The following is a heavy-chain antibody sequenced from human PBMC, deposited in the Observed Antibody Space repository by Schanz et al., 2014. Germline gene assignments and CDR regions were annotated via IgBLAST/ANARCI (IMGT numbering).Heavy chain of an antibody. CDR3: AKGRFGELSAFDI. Sequence: EVQLVESGGGLAKPGGSLRLSCAASGFTFSSYAMSWVRQAPGKGLEWVSAISGSGGSTYYADSVKGRFTISRDNSKNTLYLQMNSLRAEDTAVYYCAKGRFGELSAFDIWGQGTMVTVSS. CDR2: ISGSGGST. D-gene: IGHD3-10*01. J-gene: IGHJ3*02. V-gene: IGHV3-23*04. CDR1: GFTFSSYA.